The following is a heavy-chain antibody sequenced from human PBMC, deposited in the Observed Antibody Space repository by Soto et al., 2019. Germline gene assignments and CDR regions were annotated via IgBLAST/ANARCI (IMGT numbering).Heavy chain of an antibody. CDR3: AKVRRDFAWLSELDYFDY. J-gene: IGHJ4*02. D-gene: IGHD3-9*01. Sequence: EVQLLDSGGGLVQPGGTLRLSCAASGFTFDTNGMTWVRQVPGKGLEWVSAISAGGGTTYYADPVKGRFTISRDNSKNMLYPQMYSLRAEDTAVYYCAKVRRDFAWLSELDYFDYWGQGTPVTVSS. V-gene: IGHV3-23*01. CDR1: GFTFDTNG. CDR2: ISAGGGTT.